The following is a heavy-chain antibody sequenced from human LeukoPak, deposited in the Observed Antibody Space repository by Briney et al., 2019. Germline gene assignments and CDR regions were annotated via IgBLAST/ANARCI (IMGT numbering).Heavy chain of an antibody. D-gene: IGHD2-2*01. Sequence: PSETLSLTCGVSGGSITKSNWWSWVRQPPGKGLEWIGEIYHSRTTSYNPSLRSRVAISVDKSKNQFSLKLNSVTAADTAVYYCARGRQSPRYCSSTSCYAWWFDPWGQGTLVTVSS. CDR2: IYHSRTT. CDR1: GGSITKSNW. CDR3: ARGRQSPRYCSSTSCYAWWFDP. V-gene: IGHV4-4*02. J-gene: IGHJ5*02.